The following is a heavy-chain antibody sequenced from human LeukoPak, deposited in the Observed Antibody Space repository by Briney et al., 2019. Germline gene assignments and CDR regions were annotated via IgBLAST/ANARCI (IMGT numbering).Heavy chain of an antibody. CDR2: IYPGDSDT. CDR1: GYSFTSYW. D-gene: IGHD4-17*01. CDR3: ARHNYGLGYYYYYGMDV. V-gene: IGHV5-51*01. Sequence: GESLKISCQGSGYSFTSYWIGWVRQMPGHGLECLGIIYPGDSDTRYSPSFQGQVTISADKSISTAYLQWSSLKASDTAMYYCARHNYGLGYYYYYGMDVWGQGTTVTVSS. J-gene: IGHJ6*02.